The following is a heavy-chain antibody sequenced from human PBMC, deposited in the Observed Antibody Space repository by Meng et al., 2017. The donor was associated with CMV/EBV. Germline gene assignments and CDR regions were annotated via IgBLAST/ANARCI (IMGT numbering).Heavy chain of an antibody. CDR3: ARGGNLEWLSNYYYGMDV. V-gene: IGHV1-18*01. Sequence: ASVKVSCKASGYTFTSYGISWVRQAPGQGLEWMGWISAYNGNTNYAQKLQGRVTMTTDTSTSTAYMELRSLRSDDTAVYYCARGGNLEWLSNYYYGMDVWGQGTTVTVYS. D-gene: IGHD3-3*01. J-gene: IGHJ6*02. CDR2: ISAYNGNT. CDR1: GYTFTSYG.